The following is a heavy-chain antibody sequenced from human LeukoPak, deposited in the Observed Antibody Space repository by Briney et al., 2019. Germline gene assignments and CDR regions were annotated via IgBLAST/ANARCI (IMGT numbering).Heavy chain of an antibody. D-gene: IGHD3-10*01. CDR1: GGSISTRYYY. J-gene: IGHJ4*02. CDR3: ASLYFYGSGSFPNY. Sequence: SETLSLTCAVSGGSISTRYYYWGCIRQPPGKGLESIGTIHDSGSTYYSPSLKSQVTISVDTSNNQFSLKLSSVTAGDTAVYYCASLYFYGSGSFPNYWGQGILVTVSS. V-gene: IGHV4-39*01. CDR2: IHDSGST.